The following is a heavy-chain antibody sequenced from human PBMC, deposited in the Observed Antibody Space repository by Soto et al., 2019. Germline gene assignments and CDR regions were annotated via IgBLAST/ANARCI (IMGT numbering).Heavy chain of an antibody. V-gene: IGHV1-69*05. CDR3: ARDQGYSGYAVVAAPDYYYYYYMDV. D-gene: IGHD5-12*01. CDR1: GGTFSSYA. Sequence: SVKVSCKASGGTFSSYAISWVRQAPGQGLEWMGGIIPIFGTANYAQKFQGRVTMTTDTSTSTAYMELRSLRSDDTAVYYCARDQGYSGYAVVAAPDYYYYYYMDVWGKGTTVTVSS. J-gene: IGHJ6*03. CDR2: IIPIFGTA.